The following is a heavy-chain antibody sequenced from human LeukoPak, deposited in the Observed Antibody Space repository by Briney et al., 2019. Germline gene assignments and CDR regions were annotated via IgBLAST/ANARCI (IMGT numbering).Heavy chain of an antibody. V-gene: IGHV3-21*01. CDR1: GFTISSYS. J-gene: IGHJ5*02. Sequence: GGSLRLSCEASGFTISSYSMNWVRQAPGKGLEWVSSISSISTYIYYADSVKGRFTISRDNAKNSLYLQMNSLRGEDTAVYYCARDLGQYYDTSDNWFDPWGQGALVTVSS. CDR3: ARDLGQYYDTSDNWFDP. D-gene: IGHD3-22*01. CDR2: ISSISTYI.